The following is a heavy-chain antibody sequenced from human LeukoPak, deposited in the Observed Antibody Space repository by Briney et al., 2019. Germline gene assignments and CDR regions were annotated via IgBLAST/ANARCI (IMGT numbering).Heavy chain of an antibody. CDR3: ARAPRSWGFDY. J-gene: IGHJ4*02. CDR2: INPSGGST. V-gene: IGHV1-46*01. CDR1: GYTLTSYY. Sequence: SVKVSCKASGYTLTSYYLHWVRQAPGQGLEWMAIINPSGGSTSHAQKFQGRITMTRSASINTAYMELTDLRSEDTAVYYCARAPRSWGFDYWGQGTLVTVSS. D-gene: IGHD7-27*01.